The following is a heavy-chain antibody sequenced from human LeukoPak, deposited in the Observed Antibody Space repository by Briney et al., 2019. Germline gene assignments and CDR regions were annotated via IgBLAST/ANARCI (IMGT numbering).Heavy chain of an antibody. CDR2: IYSGGST. J-gene: IGHJ4*02. V-gene: IGHV3-53*01. CDR1: GFTVSSNY. D-gene: IGHD2-21*02. CDR3: VREDTPATANY. Sequence: GGSLRLSCAASGFTVSSNYMSWVRQDPGKGLEWVSVIYSGGSTYYADSVKGRFTISRDNSKDTLFLQMHSLRPGDTAVYYCVREDTPATANYWGQGTLVTISS.